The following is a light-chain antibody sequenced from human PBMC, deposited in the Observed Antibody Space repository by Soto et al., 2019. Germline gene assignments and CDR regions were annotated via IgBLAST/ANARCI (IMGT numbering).Light chain of an antibody. V-gene: IGKV3D-15*01. J-gene: IGKJ1*01. Sequence: EIVLTQSPATLSSFPGERATLSCRASQYINTRLAWYQHRPGQAPRLLIYQTSIRAAGIPARFSGSGSGTECTRTSSSLQSEDFAVYYCQQYDKWPWTFGQGTKVDIK. CDR2: QTS. CDR1: QYINTR. CDR3: QQYDKWPWT.